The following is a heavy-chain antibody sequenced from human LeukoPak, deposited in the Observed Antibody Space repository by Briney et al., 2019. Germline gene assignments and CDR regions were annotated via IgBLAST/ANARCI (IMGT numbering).Heavy chain of an antibody. J-gene: IGHJ3*02. CDR2: IYYSGST. Sequence: SETLSLTCTVSGGSISSSSYYWSWIRQPPGKGLEWIGYIYYSGSTNYNPSLKSRVTISVDTSKNQFSLKLSSLTAADTAVYYCAGEKFNRHIWGQGTMVTVSS. CDR1: GGSISSSSYY. V-gene: IGHV4-61*01. CDR3: AGEKFNRHI.